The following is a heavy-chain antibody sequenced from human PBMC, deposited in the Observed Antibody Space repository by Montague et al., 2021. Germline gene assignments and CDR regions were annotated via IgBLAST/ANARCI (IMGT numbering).Heavy chain of an antibody. J-gene: IGHJ5*01. CDR1: GFTFSSYW. CDR3: ARCYDS. D-gene: IGHD2-8*01. CDR2: IKTDGSGT. V-gene: IGHV3-74*01. Sequence: SLRLSCAASGFTFSSYWMHWVRRAPGKGLVWVSTIKTDGSGTNYADSVKGRFTISRDNAKNTLYLQMNSLRVEDTAVYYCARCYDSWGQGALVTVSS.